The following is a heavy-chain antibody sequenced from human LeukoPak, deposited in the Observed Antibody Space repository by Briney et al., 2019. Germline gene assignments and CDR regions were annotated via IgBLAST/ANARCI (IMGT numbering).Heavy chain of an antibody. V-gene: IGHV4-39*07. D-gene: IGHD3-10*01. CDR1: GGSISSSSYY. J-gene: IGHJ4*02. CDR2: INHSGST. Sequence: SETLSLTCTVSGGSISSSSYYWGWIRQPPGKGLEWIGEINHSGSTNYNPSLKSRVTISVDTSKNQFSLKLSSVTAADTAVYYCARLPTFITMVRATYYFDYWGQGTLVTVSS. CDR3: ARLPTFITMVRATYYFDY.